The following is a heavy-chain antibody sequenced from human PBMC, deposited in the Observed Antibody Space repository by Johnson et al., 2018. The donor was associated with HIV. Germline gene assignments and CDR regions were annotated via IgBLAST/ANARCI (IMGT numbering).Heavy chain of an antibody. CDR2: IYSDSGTSGT. CDR1: GFSVGTNY. CDR3: AKVDCGGDTCAGFDPFNL. V-gene: IGHV3-53*01. J-gene: IGHJ3*01. Sequence: VQLVESGGGLIQPGGSLRLSCAASGFSVGTNYMSWVRQAPGKGLEWVSRIYSDSGTSGTNYADSVKGRFTISRDSSKNTVDLQMNSLRVEDTAVYYCAKVDCGGDTCAGFDPFNLWGQGTLVTVSS. D-gene: IGHD2-21*01.